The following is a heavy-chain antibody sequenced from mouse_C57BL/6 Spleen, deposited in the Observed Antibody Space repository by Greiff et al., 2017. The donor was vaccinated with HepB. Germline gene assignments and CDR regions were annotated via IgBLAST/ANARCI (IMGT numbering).Heavy chain of an antibody. CDR1: GYAFSSSW. V-gene: IGHV1-82*01. CDR2: IYPGDGDT. CDR3: ARFTTVVGSYYYAMDY. D-gene: IGHD1-1*01. Sequence: QVQLQQSGPELVKPGASVKISCKASGYAFSSSWMNWVKQRPGKGLEWIGRIYPGDGDTNYNGKFKGKATLTADKSSSTAYMQLSSLTSEDSAVYFCARFTTVVGSYYYAMDYWGQGTSVTVSS. J-gene: IGHJ4*01.